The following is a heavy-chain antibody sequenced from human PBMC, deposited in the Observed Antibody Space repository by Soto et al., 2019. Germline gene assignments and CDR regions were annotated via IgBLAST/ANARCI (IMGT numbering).Heavy chain of an antibody. V-gene: IGHV3-33*01. D-gene: IGHD4-17*01. J-gene: IGHJ3*02. CDR2: IWYDGSNK. CDR3: ARVPRGNYGDPASDI. CDR1: GFTFSSYG. Sequence: QVQLVESGGGVVQPGRSLRLSCAASGFTFSSYGMHWVRQAPGKGLEWVAVIWYDGSNKYYADSVKGRFTISRDNSKNTLYLQMNSLRAEDTAVYYCARVPRGNYGDPASDIWGQGTMVTVSS.